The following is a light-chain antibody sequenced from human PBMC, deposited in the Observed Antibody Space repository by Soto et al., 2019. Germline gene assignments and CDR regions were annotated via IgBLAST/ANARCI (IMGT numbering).Light chain of an antibody. V-gene: IGLV4-60*02. Sequence: QSVLTQSSSASASLGSSVKLTCTLSSGHSSYIIAWHQQQPGKAPRYLMKLEGSGSYNKGSGVPDRFSGSSSGADRYLTISNLHVEDEADYYYETWDSNTRVFGGGTKVTVL. CDR2: LEGSGSY. J-gene: IGLJ3*02. CDR1: SGHSSYI. CDR3: ETWDSNTRV.